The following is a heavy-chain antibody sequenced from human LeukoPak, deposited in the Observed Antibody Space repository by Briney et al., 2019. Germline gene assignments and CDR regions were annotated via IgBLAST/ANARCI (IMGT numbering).Heavy chain of an antibody. CDR2: ISYDGSNK. J-gene: IGHJ6*02. CDR3: AKGTRDYYYYGMDV. CDR1: GFTFSSYG. V-gene: IGHV3-30*18. Sequence: GRSLRLSCAAPGFTFSSYGMHWVRQAPGKGLEWVAVISYDGSNKYYADSVKGRFTISRDNSKNTLYLQMNSLRAEDTAVYYCAKGTRDYYYYGMDVWGQGTTVTVSS.